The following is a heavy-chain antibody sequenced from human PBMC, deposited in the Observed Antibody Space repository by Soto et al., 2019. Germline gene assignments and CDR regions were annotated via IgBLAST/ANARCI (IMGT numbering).Heavy chain of an antibody. J-gene: IGHJ4*02. D-gene: IGHD6-13*01. CDR1: EGTFNSYA. CDR3: ASGASRWYPYFFDS. V-gene: IGHV1-69*01. CDR2: IIPYYNTL. Sequence: QAQVVQSGAEVRKPGSSVKLSCKASEGTFNSYAIAWVRQAPGQGLEWMGGIIPYYNTLNYAQKFQDRVTITAADSTNTVYRELSSLRSDDTAVYFCASGASRWYPYFFDSWAQGTLVTVSS.